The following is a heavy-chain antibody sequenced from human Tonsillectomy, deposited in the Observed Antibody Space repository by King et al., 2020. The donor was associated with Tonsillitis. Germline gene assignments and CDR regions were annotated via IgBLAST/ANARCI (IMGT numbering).Heavy chain of an antibody. CDR3: AREKKGSYCGGYCPAGFDY. Sequence: QVQLQESGPGLVKPSQTLSLTCTVSGGSIASGFYYWSWIRQHPGKGLEWIGYIYYSGSTYYNPSLESRVTLSVDTSKNQFSLRLSSVTAADTAVYYCAREKKGSYCGGYCPAGFDYWGQGTPVTVSS. V-gene: IGHV4-31*03. D-gene: IGHD2-21*01. J-gene: IGHJ4*02. CDR1: GGSIASGFYY. CDR2: IYYSGST.